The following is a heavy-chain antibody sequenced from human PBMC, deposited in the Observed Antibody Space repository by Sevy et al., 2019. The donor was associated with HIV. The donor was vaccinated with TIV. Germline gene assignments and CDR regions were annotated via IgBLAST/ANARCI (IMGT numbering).Heavy chain of an antibody. Sequence: SGPTLVKPTQTLTLTCTFSGFSLSTSGVGVGWIRQPPGKALEWLALIYWDDDKRYSPSLKSRLTITKDTSKNPVVLTMTNMDPVDTATYYCAHRPVIYDYDRRTSYYFDYWGQGTLVTVSS. CDR1: GFSLSTSGVG. CDR2: IYWDDDK. J-gene: IGHJ4*02. CDR3: AHRPVIYDYDRRTSYYFDY. V-gene: IGHV2-5*02. D-gene: IGHD5-12*01.